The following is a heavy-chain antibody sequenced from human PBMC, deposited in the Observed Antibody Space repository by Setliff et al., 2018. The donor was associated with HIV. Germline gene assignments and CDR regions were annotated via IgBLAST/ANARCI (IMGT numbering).Heavy chain of an antibody. J-gene: IGHJ4*02. CDR3: VRDDYGYNGKGFDY. Sequence: SETLSLTCSVSGGSLQGYYWSWIRQPAGKGLQWIGRIYYVGWSKYNPSLEDRVTMSVDTSNNQISLRLSSVTAADTAMYYCVRDDYGYNGKGFDYWGPGTLVTVSS. CDR2: IYYVGWS. CDR1: GGSLQGYY. D-gene: IGHD4-17*01. V-gene: IGHV4-4*07.